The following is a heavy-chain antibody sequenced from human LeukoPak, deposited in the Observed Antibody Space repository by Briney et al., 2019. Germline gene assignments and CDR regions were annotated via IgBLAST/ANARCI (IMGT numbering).Heavy chain of an antibody. Sequence: GGSLLLSCAASGFTFSSYAMHWVRQAPGKGLEWVAVISYDGSNKYYADSVKGRFTISRDNSKNTLYLQMNSLRAEDTAVYYCARETPTHYYEPGGGYYFDYWGQGTLVTVSS. CDR3: ARETPTHYYEPGGGYYFDY. V-gene: IGHV3-30-3*01. D-gene: IGHD3-22*01. J-gene: IGHJ4*02. CDR2: ISYDGSNK. CDR1: GFTFSSYA.